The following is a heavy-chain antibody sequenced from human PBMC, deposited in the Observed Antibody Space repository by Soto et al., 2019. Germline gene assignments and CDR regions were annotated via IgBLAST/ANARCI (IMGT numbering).Heavy chain of an antibody. J-gene: IGHJ4*02. D-gene: IGHD3-22*01. CDR1: GDSISNYY. V-gene: IGHV4-4*07. CDR3: ATSSDDSGGYYYTVHRGKYFFDY. CDR2: IQTSGXX. Sequence: PSETLSLTCTVSGDSISNYYWNWIRQPAGKGLEXXXRIQTSGXXXXXXXXXXXXTMSAVMSKNQFSLKLSSVTAADTAVYYCATSSDDSGGYYYTVHRGKYFFDYWGQGTLVTVSS.